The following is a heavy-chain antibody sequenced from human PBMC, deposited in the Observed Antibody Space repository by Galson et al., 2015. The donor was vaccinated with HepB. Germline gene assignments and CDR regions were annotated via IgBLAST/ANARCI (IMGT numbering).Heavy chain of an antibody. CDR3: VKEDSLSGFTVGSFHV. V-gene: IGHV3-64D*06. D-gene: IGHD3-16*01. J-gene: IGHJ3*01. CDR1: GFTFNCYA. Sequence: SLRLSCAASGFTFNCYAMHWVRQAPGRGLEYIAGITNDGVGTNYADSVNGRFTISRDNARKSLNLQVTRLRPGDTALYYCVKEDSLSGFTVGSFHVWGQGTMVTVSS. CDR2: ITNDGVGT.